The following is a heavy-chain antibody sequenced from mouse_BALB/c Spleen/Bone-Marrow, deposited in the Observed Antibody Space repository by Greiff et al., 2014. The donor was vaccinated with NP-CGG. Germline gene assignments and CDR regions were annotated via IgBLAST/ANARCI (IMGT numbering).Heavy chain of an antibody. Sequence: QVQLKESGAELAKPGASVKMSCKASGYTFTSYWMHWVKQRPGQGLEWIGYINPSTGYTAYNQNFKDKATLTADKSSSTAYMQLSSLTSEDSAVYHCALYYRYDTSDYWGRGTTLTVSP. CDR1: GYTFTSYW. D-gene: IGHD2-14*01. J-gene: IGHJ2*01. V-gene: IGHV1-7*01. CDR3: ALYYRYDTSDY. CDR2: INPSTGYT.